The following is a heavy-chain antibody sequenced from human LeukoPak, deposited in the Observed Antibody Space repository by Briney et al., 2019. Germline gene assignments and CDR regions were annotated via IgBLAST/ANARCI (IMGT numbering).Heavy chain of an antibody. J-gene: IGHJ6*02. D-gene: IGHD3-3*01. CDR3: ARLYDFWSPYGMDV. V-gene: IGHV4-39*01. CDR1: GGSISSSSYY. Sequence: SETLSLTCTVSGGSISSSSYYWGWIRQPPGKGLEWIGSIYYSGSTYYNPSLKSRVTISVDTSKNQFSLKLSSVTAADTAVNYCARLYDFWSPYGMDVWGQGTTVTVSS. CDR2: IYYSGST.